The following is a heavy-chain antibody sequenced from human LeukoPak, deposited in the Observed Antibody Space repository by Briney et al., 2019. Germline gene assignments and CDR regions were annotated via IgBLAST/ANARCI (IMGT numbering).Heavy chain of an antibody. V-gene: IGHV3-23*01. J-gene: IGHJ4*02. Sequence: GGSLRLSCAASGASGFTFSSYAVTWVRQAPGKGLEWVSSVGGSGHSTYYADSVKGRFTISRDNSKNTLYLQMNSLRAEDTAVYYCAKYYYDFWSGYPYYSDYWGQGTLVTVSS. CDR2: VGGSGHST. D-gene: IGHD3-3*01. CDR3: AKYYYDFWSGYPYYSDY. CDR1: GFTFSSYA.